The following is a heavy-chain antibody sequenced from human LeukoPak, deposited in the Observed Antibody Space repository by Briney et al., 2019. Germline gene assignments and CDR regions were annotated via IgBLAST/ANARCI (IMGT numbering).Heavy chain of an antibody. Sequence: SETLSLTCTVSGGSISSSSYYWGWIRQPSGKGLEWIGSIYYSGSTYYNPSLKSRVTISVDTSKNQFSLKLSSVTAADTAVYYCASHGYSSSWYYFDYWGQGTLVTVSS. CDR2: IYYSGST. CDR1: GGSISSSSYY. CDR3: ASHGYSSSWYYFDY. D-gene: IGHD6-13*01. J-gene: IGHJ4*02. V-gene: IGHV4-39*01.